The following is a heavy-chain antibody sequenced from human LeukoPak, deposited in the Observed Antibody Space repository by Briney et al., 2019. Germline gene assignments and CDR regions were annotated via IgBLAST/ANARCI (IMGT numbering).Heavy chain of an antibody. J-gene: IGHJ4*02. Sequence: GGSLRLSCAASRFTFNSYAMSWVRQAPGKGLEWVSVIGGSNGITFYVGSVKRRFTISRDNSKDTLYLQMNSLRAEDTAVYYCAKDHYGFWSGPPPGFDYWGQGTLVTVSS. D-gene: IGHD3-3*01. CDR2: IGGSNGIT. V-gene: IGHV3-23*01. CDR3: AKDHYGFWSGPPPGFDY. CDR1: RFTFNSYA.